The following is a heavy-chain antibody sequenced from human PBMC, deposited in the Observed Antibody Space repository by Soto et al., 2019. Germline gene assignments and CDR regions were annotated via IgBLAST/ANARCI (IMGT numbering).Heavy chain of an antibody. J-gene: IGHJ4*02. Sequence: QVQLVESGGGVVLPGTSLRLSCAASGFIFSRSGIHWVRQAPGKGLEWVAVISYDGNTKYYADSVKGRFTISRDNSKNTLYLQMTSLRVEDTAVYYCADQIATGHWGQGTLVTVSS. V-gene: IGHV3-30*03. CDR2: ISYDGNTK. CDR1: GFIFSRSG. CDR3: ADQIATGH. D-gene: IGHD6-13*01.